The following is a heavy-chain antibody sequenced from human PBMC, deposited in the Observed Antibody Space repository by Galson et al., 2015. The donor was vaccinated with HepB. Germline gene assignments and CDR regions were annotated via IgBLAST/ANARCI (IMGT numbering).Heavy chain of an antibody. CDR1: GSRFTSYW. D-gene: IGHD6-13*01. J-gene: IGHJ6*02. CDR2: IYPGDSDT. V-gene: IGHV5-51*01. Sequence: QSGAEVTKPGESLKISCEGSGSRFTSYWIAWVRQMPGKGLEWMGVIYPGDSDTRYSPSFQGQVTISADKSISTAYLQWSSLKASDSAMYYCATRVGGGSTWSLGVDVWGQGTTVTVSS. CDR3: ATRVGGGSTWSLGVDV.